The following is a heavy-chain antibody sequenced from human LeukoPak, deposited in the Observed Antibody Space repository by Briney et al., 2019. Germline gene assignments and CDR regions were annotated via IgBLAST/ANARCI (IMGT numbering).Heavy chain of an antibody. D-gene: IGHD3-10*01. CDR3: AKDRRAGSYDY. CDR2: ISGSGGST. Sequence: GGSLRLSCAASGFTFSNYAMNWVRPAPGKGLEWVSGISGSGGSTYYADSVKGRFTISRDNSKNTLYLQMNSLRAEDTAVYYCAKDRRAGSYDYWGQGTLVTVSS. CDR1: GFTFSNYA. V-gene: IGHV3-23*01. J-gene: IGHJ4*02.